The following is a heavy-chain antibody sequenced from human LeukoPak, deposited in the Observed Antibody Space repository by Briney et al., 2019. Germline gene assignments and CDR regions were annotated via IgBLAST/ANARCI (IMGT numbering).Heavy chain of an antibody. J-gene: IGHJ4*02. D-gene: IGHD3-22*01. CDR1: GFTFSSYE. CDR2: INSGGSAI. V-gene: IGHV3-48*03. CDR3: ARDPASIDSSCYSYGY. Sequence: GGSLRLSCAASGFTFSSYEMNWVRQAPGKGLEWVSYINSGGSAIYYADSVKGRFTVSRDNTRNSLYLQMNSLRAEDTAVYYCARDPASIDSSCYSYGYWGQGTLVTVSP.